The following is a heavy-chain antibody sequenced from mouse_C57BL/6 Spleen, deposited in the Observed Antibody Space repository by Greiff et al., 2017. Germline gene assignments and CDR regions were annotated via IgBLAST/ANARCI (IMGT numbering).Heavy chain of an antibody. J-gene: IGHJ1*03. Sequence: VQLQQPGAELVKPGASVKLSCKASGYTFTSYWMHWVKQRPGRGLEWIGRIDPNSGGTKYNEKFKSKATLTVDKPSSTAYMQLSSLTSEDSAVYYGARLGSMVTTEWYFDVWGTGTTVTVSS. CDR3: ARLGSMVTTEWYFDV. V-gene: IGHV1-72*01. D-gene: IGHD2-2*01. CDR1: GYTFTSYW. CDR2: IDPNSGGT.